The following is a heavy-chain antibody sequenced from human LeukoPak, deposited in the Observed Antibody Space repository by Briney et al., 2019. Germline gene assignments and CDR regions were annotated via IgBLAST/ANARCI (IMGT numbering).Heavy chain of an antibody. Sequence: GGSLRLSCTVSGFTFGDYAMSWFRQAPGKGLEWVGLIRSKAYGGTTEYAASVKGRFTISRDDSKSIAYLQMNSLKTDDTAVYYCVRRGTGWPFDYWGQGTLVTVSS. J-gene: IGHJ4*02. CDR3: VRRGTGWPFDY. CDR1: GFTFGDYA. V-gene: IGHV3-49*03. CDR2: IRSKAYGGTT. D-gene: IGHD6-19*01.